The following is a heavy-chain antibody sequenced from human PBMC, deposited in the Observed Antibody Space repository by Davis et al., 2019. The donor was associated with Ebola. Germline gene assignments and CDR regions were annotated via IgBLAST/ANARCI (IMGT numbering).Heavy chain of an antibody. Sequence: ASVKVSCKASGYTFTSYYMHWVRQAPGQGLEWMGIINPSGGSTSYAQKFQGRVTMTRDTSISTAYMELSRLRSDDTAVYYCATFVDTSSDYWGQGTLVTVSS. CDR3: ATFVDTSSDY. CDR2: INPSGGST. V-gene: IGHV1-46*01. D-gene: IGHD5-18*01. J-gene: IGHJ4*02. CDR1: GYTFTSYY.